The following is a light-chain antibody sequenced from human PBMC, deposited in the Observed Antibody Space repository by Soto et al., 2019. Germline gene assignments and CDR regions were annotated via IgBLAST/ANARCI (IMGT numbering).Light chain of an antibody. CDR3: LLSYNGPSG. CDR1: TGAVTNGHY. CDR2: DTT. V-gene: IGLV7-46*01. Sequence: AVVTRGPSLTLYPGGTVTLTSGSSTGAVTNGHYPYWFLQKPGQAPRTLVYDTTNRHSWTPARFSSSLLGGKAALTLSGAQPEDEAEYYCLLSYNGPSGFGTGTKVTVL. J-gene: IGLJ1*01.